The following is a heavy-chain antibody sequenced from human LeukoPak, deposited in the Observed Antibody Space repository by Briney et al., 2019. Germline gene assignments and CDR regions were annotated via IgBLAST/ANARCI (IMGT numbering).Heavy chain of an antibody. Sequence: GGSLRLSCAASGFSFSSYWMSWVRQAPGKGLEWVPYISGYSSTLYYADSVKGRFTISRDNAKNSLYLQMNSLRAEDTAVYYCALTRTSRAFDFWGQGILVTVSS. CDR2: ISGYSSTL. J-gene: IGHJ4*02. V-gene: IGHV3-48*01. CDR1: GFSFSSYW. CDR3: ALTRTSRAFDF. D-gene: IGHD2-2*01.